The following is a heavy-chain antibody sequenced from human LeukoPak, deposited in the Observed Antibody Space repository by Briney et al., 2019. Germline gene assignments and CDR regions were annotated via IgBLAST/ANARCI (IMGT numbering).Heavy chain of an antibody. CDR3: ATASGGRNSSGYYPNIHDY. CDR2: FDPEDGET. D-gene: IGHD3-22*01. Sequence: GASVKVSCKVSGYTLTELSMHWVRQAPGKGLEWMGGFDPEDGETIYAQKFQGRVTMTEDTSTDTAYMELSSLRSEDTAVYYCATASGGRNSSGYYPNIHDYWGQGTLVTVSS. J-gene: IGHJ4*02. V-gene: IGHV1-24*01. CDR1: GYTLTELS.